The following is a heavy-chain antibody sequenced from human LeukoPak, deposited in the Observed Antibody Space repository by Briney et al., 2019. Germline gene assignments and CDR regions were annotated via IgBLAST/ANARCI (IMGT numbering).Heavy chain of an antibody. D-gene: IGHD2-15*01. CDR2: ISRSGSAK. V-gene: IGHV3-11*01. J-gene: IGHJ6*03. CDR1: GFAFSDYN. CDR3: ARVLKYCSGGNCYSGGLGYMDV. Sequence: GGSLRLSCAASGFAFSDYNMRWIRQAPGKGLEWVSSISRSGSAKYYVDSVKGRFTISRDNAKNSLFLQMNSLRAEDTAVYYCARVLKYCSGGNCYSGGLGYMDVWGKGTRVTIS.